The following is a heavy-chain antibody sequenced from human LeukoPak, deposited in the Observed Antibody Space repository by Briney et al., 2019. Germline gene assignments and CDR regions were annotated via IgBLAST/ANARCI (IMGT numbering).Heavy chain of an antibody. Sequence: GGSLRLSCAASGFTVSSNYMSWVRQAPGKGLEWVSVIYSGGSTYYADSVKGRFTISRDNSKNTLYLQMNSLRAEDTAVYYCARDPRTLAAAGQYYYYYYYMDVWGKGTTVTVSS. J-gene: IGHJ6*03. CDR2: IYSGGST. V-gene: IGHV3-53*05. CDR1: GFTVSSNY. D-gene: IGHD6-13*01. CDR3: ARDPRTLAAAGQYYYYYYYMDV.